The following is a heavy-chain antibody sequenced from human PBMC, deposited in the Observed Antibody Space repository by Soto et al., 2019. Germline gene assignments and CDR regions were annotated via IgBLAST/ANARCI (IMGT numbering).Heavy chain of an antibody. D-gene: IGHD3-10*01. CDR2: IRYDGSNK. CDR3: ARDRTFYGSGSKGMDF. V-gene: IGHV3-30*02. CDR1: GFTFSSYG. Sequence: HPGGSLRLSCVTCGFTFSSYGMHWVRQAPGKGLEWLAIIRYDGSNKYYGDSVKGRFTISRDNSNNTLYLEMNNLRAEDTAVYYCARDRTFYGSGSKGMDFWGQGTTVTVSS. J-gene: IGHJ6*02.